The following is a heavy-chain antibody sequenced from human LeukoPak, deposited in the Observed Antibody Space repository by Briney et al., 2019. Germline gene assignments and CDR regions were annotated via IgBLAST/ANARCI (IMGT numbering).Heavy chain of an antibody. J-gene: IGHJ4*02. D-gene: IGHD3-10*01. V-gene: IGHV4-39*01. CDR2: IYYSGST. CDR3: ASRSAVRGVINPFDY. CDR1: VGSISSSSYY. Sequence: PSQSLSLTPTVSVGSISSSSYYWGWTRQPPGKGLEWIGSIYYSGSTYYNPSLKSRVSISVDTSKNQFSLTLSSVTAGRTAVYYCASRSAVRGVINPFDYWGQGTLVTVSS.